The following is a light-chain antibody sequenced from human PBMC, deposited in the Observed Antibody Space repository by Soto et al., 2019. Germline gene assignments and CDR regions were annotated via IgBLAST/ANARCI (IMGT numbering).Light chain of an antibody. CDR3: LQYGSSPPIT. J-gene: IGKJ5*01. Sequence: EIVLTQSPGTLSLSPGERATLSCRASHSVSSSYLAWYQQKPGQAHRLLIYGASSRATGIPDRFSGSGSGTDFTLTISRLEPADFAVYYCLQYGSSPPITFGQGTRLEIK. CDR1: HSVSSSY. V-gene: IGKV3-20*01. CDR2: GAS.